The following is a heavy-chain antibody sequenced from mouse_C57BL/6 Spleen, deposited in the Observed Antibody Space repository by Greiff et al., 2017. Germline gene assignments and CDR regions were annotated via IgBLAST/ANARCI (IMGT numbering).Heavy chain of an antibody. CDR3: AKKAHGDDYAMDY. D-gene: IGHD1-2*01. CDR1: GFSLTSYG. Sequence: QVQLQQSGPGLVQPSQSLSITCTVSGFSLTSYGVHWVRQPPGKGLEWLGVIWSGGSTDYNAAFISRLSIGKDNSKSLVFFKMNSLQADDTAIYYCAKKAHGDDYAMDYWGQGTSVTVSS. J-gene: IGHJ4*01. V-gene: IGHV2-4*01. CDR2: IWSGGST.